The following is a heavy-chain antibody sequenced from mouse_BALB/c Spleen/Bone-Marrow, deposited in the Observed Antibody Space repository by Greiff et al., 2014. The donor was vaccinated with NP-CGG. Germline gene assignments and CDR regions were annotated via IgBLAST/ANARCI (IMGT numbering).Heavy chain of an antibody. CDR1: GFTFTDYY. D-gene: IGHD1-1*01. CDR3: ARGGSSFYWYFDV. Sequence: EVKLMESGGGLVQPGGSLRLSCATSGFTFTDYYMSWVRQPPGKALEWLAFIRNKANGYTTEYSASVKGRFTISRDNSQSILYLQMNTLRAGDSATYYCARGGSSFYWYFDVWGAGTTVTVSS. CDR2: IRNKANGYTT. V-gene: IGHV7-3*02. J-gene: IGHJ1*01.